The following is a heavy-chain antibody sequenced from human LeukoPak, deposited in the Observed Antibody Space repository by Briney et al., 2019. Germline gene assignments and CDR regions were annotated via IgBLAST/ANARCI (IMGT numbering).Heavy chain of an antibody. D-gene: IGHD7-27*01. CDR3: ARDGQAFNSNWDYFEY. CDR2: IGNTET. Sequence: QPGGSLRLSCVASGFTFDTFAMSWVRLAPGKGLEWVSGIGNTETYYADSVKGRFTISRDNSKSTIYLHMNNLRAEDTALYYCARDGQAFNSNWDYFEYWGQGTPVTVSS. V-gene: IGHV3-23*01. J-gene: IGHJ4*02. CDR1: GFTFDTFA.